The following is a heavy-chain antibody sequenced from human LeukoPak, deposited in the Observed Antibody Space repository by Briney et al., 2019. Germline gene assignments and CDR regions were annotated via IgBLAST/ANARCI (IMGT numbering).Heavy chain of an antibody. J-gene: IGHJ4*02. CDR3: ARLSSYREFDY. V-gene: IGHV1-2*06. Sequence: GASVKVSCKASGYTFTGYYMHWVRQAPGQGLEWMGRINPNSGGTNYAQKFQGRVTMTRDTSISTAYMELSRLSSDDTAVYYCARLSSYREFDYWGQGTLATVSS. CDR2: INPNSGGT. CDR1: GYTFTGYY. D-gene: IGHD3-16*01.